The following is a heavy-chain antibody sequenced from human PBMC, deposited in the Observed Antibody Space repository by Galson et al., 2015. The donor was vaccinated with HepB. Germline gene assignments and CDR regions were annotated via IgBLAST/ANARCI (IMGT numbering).Heavy chain of an antibody. J-gene: IGHJ4*02. D-gene: IGHD7-27*01. CDR2: ISHSGTT. V-gene: IGHV4-39*01. CDR1: GVSVSSAPHY. Sequence: ETLSLTCAVSGVSVSSAPHYWVWIRQPPGKGLEWIAWISHSGTTSYNPFLRNRVTISLDTSNNQISLRLSAVTAVDTAVYFCTRTPSGSLGHDWGRGTLVTVSS. CDR3: TRTPSGSLGHD.